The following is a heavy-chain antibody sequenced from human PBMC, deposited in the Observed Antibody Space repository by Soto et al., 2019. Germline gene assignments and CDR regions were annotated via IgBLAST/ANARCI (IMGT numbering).Heavy chain of an antibody. D-gene: IGHD6-13*01. CDR2: IIPILRTA. CDR1: GVTFTSYS. Sequence: QVQLVQSGAEVTKPGSSVKVSCKASGVTFTSYSFNWVRQAPGQGLEWMGRIIPILRTADYAQKFHGRVTITADKSTSTTYMKLSSLRSGDTAVYYCARGYLAASGRDWFGPWGPGTLVTVSS. V-gene: IGHV1-69*08. CDR3: ARGYLAASGRDWFGP. J-gene: IGHJ5*02.